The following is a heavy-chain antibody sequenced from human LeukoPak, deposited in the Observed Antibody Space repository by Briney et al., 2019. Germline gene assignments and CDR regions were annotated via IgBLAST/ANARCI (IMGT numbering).Heavy chain of an antibody. CDR3: ASSSTSTSYYFDY. D-gene: IGHD2-2*01. CDR1: GGTFSSYA. V-gene: IGHV1-69*04. Sequence: SVKVSCKASGGTFSSYAISWVRQAPGQRLEWMGRIIPILGIANYAQKFQGRVTITADKSTSTAYMELSSLRSEDTAVYYCASSSTSTSYYFDYWGQGTLVTVSS. CDR2: IIPILGIA. J-gene: IGHJ4*02.